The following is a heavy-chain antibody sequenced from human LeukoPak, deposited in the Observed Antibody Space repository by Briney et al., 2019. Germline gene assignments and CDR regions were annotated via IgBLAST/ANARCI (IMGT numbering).Heavy chain of an antibody. Sequence: PPETLSLTCAVYGGSFSGYYWSWIRQPPRKGLEWIGEINHSGSTNYNPSLKSRVTISVDTSKNQFSLKLSSVTAADTAVYYCARRRITMIVVGPFDYWGQGTLVTVSS. J-gene: IGHJ4*02. V-gene: IGHV4-34*01. D-gene: IGHD3-22*01. CDR1: GGSFSGYY. CDR2: INHSGST. CDR3: ARRRITMIVVGPFDY.